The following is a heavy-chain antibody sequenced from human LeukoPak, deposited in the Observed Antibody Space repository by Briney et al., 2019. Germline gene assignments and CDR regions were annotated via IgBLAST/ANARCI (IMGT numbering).Heavy chain of an antibody. J-gene: IGHJ5*02. D-gene: IGHD3-22*01. CDR1: GYTFTGYY. Sequence: ASVKVSCKASGYTFTGYYMRWVRQAPGQGLEWMGWINPNSGGTNYAQKFQGRVTMTRDTSISTAYMELSRLRSDDTAVYYCARDSTYYYDSSGFRRWFDPWGQGTLVTVSS. V-gene: IGHV1-2*02. CDR3: ARDSTYYYDSSGFRRWFDP. CDR2: INPNSGGT.